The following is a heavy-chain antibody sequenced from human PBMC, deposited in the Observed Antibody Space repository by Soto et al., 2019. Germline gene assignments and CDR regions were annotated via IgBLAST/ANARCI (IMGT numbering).Heavy chain of an antibody. D-gene: IGHD3-10*02. CDR3: ASVLCYLDYTDRGDV. Sequence: SVKVSCKASGFTFTSSAVQWVRQARGQNIEWIGWIVVGSGNTNYAQKFQERVTITRDMSTSTAYMELCSLRSEDTAVYYCASVLCYLDYTDRGDVCGQGTTVTVSS. J-gene: IGHJ6*02. CDR1: GFTFTSSA. V-gene: IGHV1-58*01. CDR2: IVVGSGNT.